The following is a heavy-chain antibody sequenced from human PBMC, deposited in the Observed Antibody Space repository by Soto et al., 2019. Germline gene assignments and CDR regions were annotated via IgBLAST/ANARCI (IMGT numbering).Heavy chain of an antibody. CDR3: AREASGEVIVL. CDR2: IIPILGIA. CDR1: GGRFSSRS. V-gene: IGHV1-69*04. D-gene: IGHD3-16*02. J-gene: IGHJ4*03. Sequence: SVKLSCKDSGGRFSSRSISWVRQAHGQGLEWMGRIIPILGIANYAQKFQGRVTITADKSTSTAYMELSSLRSEDTAVYYCAREASGEVIVLWGQGTPVTGSS.